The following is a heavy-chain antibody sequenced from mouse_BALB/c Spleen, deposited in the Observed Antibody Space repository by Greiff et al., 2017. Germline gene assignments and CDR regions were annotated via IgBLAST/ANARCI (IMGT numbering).Heavy chain of an antibody. J-gene: IGHJ4*01. CDR1: GFTFTDYY. V-gene: IGHV7-3*02. CDR2: IRNKANGYTT. Sequence: EVKLMESGGGLVQPGGSLRLSCATSGFTFTDYYMSWVRQPPGKALEWLGFIRNKANGYTTEYSASVKGRFTISRDNSQSILYLQMNTLRAEDSATYYCARDSSSSLYYYAMDYWGQGTSVTVSS. D-gene: IGHD1-1*01. CDR3: ARDSSSSLYYYAMDY.